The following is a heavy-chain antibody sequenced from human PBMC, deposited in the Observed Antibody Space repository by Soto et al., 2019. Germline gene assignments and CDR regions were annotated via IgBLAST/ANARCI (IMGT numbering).Heavy chain of an antibody. CDR3: VSQRTSVLTQAYFDY. CDR1: GGSVSNSNYY. Sequence: SDTLSLTCTVSGGSVSNSNYYWGWIRQSPGKGLEWIGSVYYRGRSYSKSSVKSRVTISVDTSKNQFSLNLNSVTASDTAVYYCVSQRTSVLTQAYFDYWGPGALVTVSS. V-gene: IGHV4-39*01. D-gene: IGHD2-8*01. J-gene: IGHJ4*02. CDR2: VYYRGRS.